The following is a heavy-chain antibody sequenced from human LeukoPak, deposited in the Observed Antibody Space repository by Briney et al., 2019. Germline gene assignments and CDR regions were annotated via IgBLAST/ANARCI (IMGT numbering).Heavy chain of an antibody. J-gene: IGHJ5*02. V-gene: IGHV1-18*01. D-gene: IGHD2-15*01. CDR2: ISAYNGNT. Sequence: ASVKVSCKASGYTFTSYGISWVRQAPEQGLEWMGWISAYNGNTNYAQKLQGRVTMTTDTSTSTAYMELSSLRSDDTAVYYCARTGSSSLLRVMGRSNWFDPWGQGTLVTVSS. CDR3: ARTGSSSLLRVMGRSNWFDP. CDR1: GYTFTSYG.